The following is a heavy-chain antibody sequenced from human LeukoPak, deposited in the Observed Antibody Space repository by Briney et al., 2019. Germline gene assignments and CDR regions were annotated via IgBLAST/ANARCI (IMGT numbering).Heavy chain of an antibody. V-gene: IGHV4-59*12. CDR1: GGSLIKYY. J-gene: IGHJ4*02. CDR3: ARRREDAYNFDN. D-gene: IGHD5-24*01. CDR2: IFSSGVT. Sequence: SETLSLTCTVSGGSLIKYYWSWIRQAPGKGLEWIGYIFSSGVTAYNPAFKSRATISVDTPKNQFSLNLTSLTAADTAVYFCARRREDAYNFDNWGQGTLVTVSS.